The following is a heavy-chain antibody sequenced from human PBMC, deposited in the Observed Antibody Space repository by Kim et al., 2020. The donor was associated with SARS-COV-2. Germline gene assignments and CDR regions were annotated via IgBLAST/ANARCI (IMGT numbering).Heavy chain of an antibody. Sequence: SVKVSCKASGGTFSSYAISWVRQAPGQGLEWMGGIIPIFGTANYAQKFQGRVTITADESTSTAYMELSSLRSEDTAVYYCASGVVIAVYYYYGMDVWGQGTTVTVSS. CDR1: GGTFSSYA. CDR2: IIPIFGTA. V-gene: IGHV1-69*13. CDR3: ASGVVIAVYYYYGMDV. J-gene: IGHJ6*02. D-gene: IGHD3-3*01.